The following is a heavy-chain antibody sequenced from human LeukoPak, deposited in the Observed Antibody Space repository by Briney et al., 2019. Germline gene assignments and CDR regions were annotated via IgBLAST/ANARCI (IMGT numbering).Heavy chain of an antibody. CDR2: ISYDGSNK. D-gene: IGHD3-22*01. CDR1: GFTFSSYG. Sequence: GRSLRLSCAASGFTFSSYGMHWVRQAPGKGLEWVAVISYDGSNKYYADSVKGRFTISRDNSKNTLYLQMNSLRAEDTAVYYCAKDLAEDYYDSRHLGIFDYWGQGTLVTVSS. V-gene: IGHV3-30*18. J-gene: IGHJ4*02. CDR3: AKDLAEDYYDSRHLGIFDY.